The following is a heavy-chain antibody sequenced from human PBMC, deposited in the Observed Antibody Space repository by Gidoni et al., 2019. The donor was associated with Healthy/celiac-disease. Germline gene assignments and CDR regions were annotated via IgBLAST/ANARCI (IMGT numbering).Heavy chain of an antibody. CDR2: IIPIFGTA. D-gene: IGHD2-15*01. CDR3: ASSWTKYYYYYYMDV. V-gene: IGHV1-69*01. CDR1: GGTFSSYA. Sequence: QVQRVQSGAEVKKPESSVKVSCTASGGTFSSYAISWVRQAPGQGLEWMGGIIPIFGTANYAQKFQGRVTITADESTSTAYMELSSLRSEDTAVYYCASSWTKYYYYYYMDVWGKGTTVTVSS. J-gene: IGHJ6*03.